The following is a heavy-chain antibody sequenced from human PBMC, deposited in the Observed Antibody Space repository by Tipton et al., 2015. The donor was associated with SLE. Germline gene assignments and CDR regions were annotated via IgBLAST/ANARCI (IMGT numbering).Heavy chain of an antibody. CDR2: IYYSGST. CDR1: GGSFSSYY. V-gene: IGHV4-59*01. CDR3: ARGGSRGFDY. Sequence: TLSLTCAVYGGSFSSYYWSWIRPPPGKGLEWIGYIYYSGSTNYNPPLKSRVTISVDTSKNQFSLKLSSVTAADTAVYCCARGGSRGFDYWGQGTLVTVSS. J-gene: IGHJ4*02. D-gene: IGHD3-10*01.